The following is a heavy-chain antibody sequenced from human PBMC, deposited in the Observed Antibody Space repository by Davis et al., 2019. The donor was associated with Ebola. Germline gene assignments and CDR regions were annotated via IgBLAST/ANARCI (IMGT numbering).Heavy chain of an antibody. CDR3: ARKLSLHPDYFDY. D-gene: IGHD3-16*02. J-gene: IGHJ4*02. Sequence: KISCKGSGYSFTSYWIGWVRQMHGKGLEWMGIIYPGDSDTRYSPSFQGQVTISADKSISTAYLQWSSLKASDTAMYYCARKLSLHPDYFDYWGQGTLVTVSS. V-gene: IGHV5-51*01. CDR2: IYPGDSDT. CDR1: GYSFTSYW.